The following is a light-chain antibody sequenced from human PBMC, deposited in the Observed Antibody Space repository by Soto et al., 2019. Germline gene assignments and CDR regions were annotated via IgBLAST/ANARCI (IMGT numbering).Light chain of an antibody. CDR2: EVS. CDR1: SSDVGDYNY. CDR3: SSYAGSNTVL. V-gene: IGLV2-8*01. J-gene: IGLJ2*01. Sequence: QSVLTQPPSSSASPGQSVTISCTGTSSDVGDYNYASWYQQHPGKAPKLMIYEVSKRPSGVPDRFSGSKSGNTASLTVSGLQAEDEAGYYGSSYAGSNTVLFGGGTNVTV.